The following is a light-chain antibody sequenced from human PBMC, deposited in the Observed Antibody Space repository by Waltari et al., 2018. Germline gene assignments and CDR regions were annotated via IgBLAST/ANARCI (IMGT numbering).Light chain of an antibody. Sequence: DIQMTQSPSFLSASVRDRVTITCRASQSISTYLNWYQQKPGQAPKLLIYGASSLQSGVPSRFSGSGSGTDFTLTISSLQPEDFATYYCQQSASTRTFGQGTKVEI. CDR3: QQSASTRT. V-gene: IGKV1-39*01. CDR2: GAS. CDR1: QSISTY. J-gene: IGKJ1*01.